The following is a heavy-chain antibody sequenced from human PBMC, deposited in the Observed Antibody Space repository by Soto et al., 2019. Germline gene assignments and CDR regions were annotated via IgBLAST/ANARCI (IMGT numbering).Heavy chain of an antibody. D-gene: IGHD3-16*01. Sequence: GRSLRLSWAASGCRFSSYAMSWVRQAPGKGLEWGSGISHGGATTSYGDSVKGRFTIPRDNSKNTRYLETCSLRAEDTAIYYCAKDRGGEFSSSRYFDNWGQETLVTTSS. CDR1: GCRFSSYA. CDR3: AKDRGGEFSSSRYFDN. V-gene: IGHV3-23*01. J-gene: IGHJ4*02. CDR2: ISHGGATT.